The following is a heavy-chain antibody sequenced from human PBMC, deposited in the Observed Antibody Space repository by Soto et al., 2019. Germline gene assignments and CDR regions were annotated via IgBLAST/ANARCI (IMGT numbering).Heavy chain of an antibody. J-gene: IGHJ6*02. V-gene: IGHV4-31*03. D-gene: IGHD2-21*01. CDR1: GDPISSGGYF. Sequence: QVQLQESGPGLVQPSQTLSLTCTVSGDPISSGGYFWTWIRQHPGKGLEWIGNTYYTGTTYYNPSPKSRVSISVDTSKNQFSLKLTSVTAADPAIYYCARDRVRRDNKPYGMDVWGQGTTVTVSS. CDR2: TYYTGTT. CDR3: ARDRVRRDNKPYGMDV.